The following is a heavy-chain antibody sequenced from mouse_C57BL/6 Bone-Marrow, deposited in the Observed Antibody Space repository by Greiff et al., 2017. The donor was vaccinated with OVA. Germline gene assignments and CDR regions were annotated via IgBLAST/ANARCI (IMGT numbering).Heavy chain of an antibody. CDR1: GYTFTSYW. D-gene: IGHD2-3*01. J-gene: IGHJ2*01. CDR3: ASSNDGYWEYFDY. Sequence: QVQLQQPGAELVKPGASVKLSCKASGYTFTSYWMHWVKQRPGQGLEWIGMIHPNSGSTNYNEKFKSKATLTVDKSSSTAYMQLSSLTSEDSAVYYCASSNDGYWEYFDYWGQGTTLTVSS. CDR2: IHPNSGST. V-gene: IGHV1-64*01.